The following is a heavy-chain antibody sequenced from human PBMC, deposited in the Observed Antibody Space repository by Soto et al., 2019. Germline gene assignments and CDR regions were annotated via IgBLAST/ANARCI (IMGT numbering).Heavy chain of an antibody. D-gene: IGHD5-12*01. V-gene: IGHV4-59*01. Sequence: QVQLQESGPRLVKPSETLSLTCTVSGASISNYYWSWIRQPPGQGLEWIGYIYYSANTNYNPSLKSRVTRPVDPSKTQFSLKLSSVTAADTAVYYCARGRPREGYNSGHSDFDMWGQGTMVTVYS. CDR1: GASISNYY. J-gene: IGHJ3*02. CDR3: ARGRPREGYNSGHSDFDM. CDR2: IYYSANT.